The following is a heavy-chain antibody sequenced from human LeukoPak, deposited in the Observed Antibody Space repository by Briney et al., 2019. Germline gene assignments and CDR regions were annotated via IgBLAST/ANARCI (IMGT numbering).Heavy chain of an antibody. CDR3: ARHLQWLIRLDY. V-gene: IGHV4-39*01. CDR1: GVSLSSSSNY. D-gene: IGHD6-19*01. Sequence: SETLSLTCTVSGVSLSSSSNYWGWIRQPPGKGLEWIGSIYYGGSTYSNPSLKSRVTISVDTSKNHFSLKLSSVTAADTAVYYCARHLQWLIRLDYWGQGTLVTVSS. J-gene: IGHJ4*02. CDR2: IYYGGST.